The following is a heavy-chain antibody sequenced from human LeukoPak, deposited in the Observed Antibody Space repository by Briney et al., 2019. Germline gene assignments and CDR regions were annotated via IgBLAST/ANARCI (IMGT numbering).Heavy chain of an antibody. V-gene: IGHV4-39*01. D-gene: IGHD4-11*01. J-gene: IGHJ4*02. CDR2: IYYTGIT. CDR1: GVSISSTAYY. Sequence: SETLSLTCSVSGVSISSTAYYWGWIRQPPGKGLEWIGSIYYTGITYYDPSLKSRVTISLDPSRNQFSLKLNSVTAEETAVYYCAGRRGDDDYRPDYWGQGTLVTVSS. CDR3: AGRRGDDDYRPDY.